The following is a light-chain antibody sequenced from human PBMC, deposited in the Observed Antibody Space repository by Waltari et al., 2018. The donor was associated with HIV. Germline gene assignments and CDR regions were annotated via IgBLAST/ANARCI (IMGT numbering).Light chain of an antibody. CDR1: SSTLGNNY. CDR2: RNN. Sequence: QSVLTPPPSVSATPGQSVSPSCSGSSSTLGNNYVYCYQQLPGTAPKLLIHRNNQRPSGVPDRFSGSKSGTSASLAISGLRSEDEADYYCAVWDDSLRGSVFGTGTEVTVL. J-gene: IGLJ1*01. CDR3: AVWDDSLRGSV. V-gene: IGLV1-47*01.